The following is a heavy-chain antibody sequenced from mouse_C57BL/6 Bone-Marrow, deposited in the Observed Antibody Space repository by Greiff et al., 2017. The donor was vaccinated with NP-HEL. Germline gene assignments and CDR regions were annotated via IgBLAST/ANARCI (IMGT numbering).Heavy chain of an antibody. CDR2: IYPRSGNT. V-gene: IGHV1-81*01. CDR1: GYTFTSYG. Sequence: QVHVKQSGAELARPGASVKLSCKASGYTFTSYGISWVKQRTGQGLEWIGEIYPRSGNTYYNEKFKGQATLTADKSSSTAYMELRSLTSEDSAVYFCANTNFYAMDYWGQGTSVTVSS. D-gene: IGHD2-5*01. J-gene: IGHJ4*01. CDR3: ANTNFYAMDY.